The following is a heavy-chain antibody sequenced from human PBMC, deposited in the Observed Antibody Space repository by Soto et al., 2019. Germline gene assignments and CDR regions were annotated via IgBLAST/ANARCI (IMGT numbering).Heavy chain of an antibody. CDR2: INHSGST. Sequence: SEALCLTCAVYGGSFSGYYWSWILQPPGKGLEWIGEINHSGSTNYNPSLKSRVTISVDTSKNQFSLKLSSVTAADTAVYSCARGKRCSGGNCYLSHRYGFAYRGQGALVTASS. D-gene: IGHD2-15*01. V-gene: IGHV4-34*01. CDR1: GGSFSGYY. CDR3: ARGKRCSGGNCYLSHRYGFAY. J-gene: IGHJ4*02.